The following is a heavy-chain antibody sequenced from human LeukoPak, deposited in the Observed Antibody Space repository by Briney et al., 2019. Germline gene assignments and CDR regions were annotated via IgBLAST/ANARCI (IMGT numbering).Heavy chain of an antibody. V-gene: IGHV4-59*01. CDR2: VSYSGRT. D-gene: IGHD6-13*01. CDR1: SGSIRSYY. J-gene: IGHJ4*02. CDR3: ARSTGYSTTWEFDS. Sequence: SETLSLTCAVSSGSIRSYYWSWIRQPPGKGLEWLGYVSYSGRTKQNPSLRGRATMSVDTSKSHFSLKLDSVTAADTAVYYCARSTGYSTTWEFDSWGQGILVTVSS.